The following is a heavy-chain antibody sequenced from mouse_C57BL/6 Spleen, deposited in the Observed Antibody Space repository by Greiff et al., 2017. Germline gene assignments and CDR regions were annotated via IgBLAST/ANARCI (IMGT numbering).Heavy chain of an antibody. Sequence: DVQLVESGGGLVKPGGSLKLSCAASGFTFSDYGMHWVRQAPEKGLEWVAYISSGSSTIYYADTVKGRFTISRDNAKNTLFLQMTSLRSEDTAMYYCAREYYGSTTWFAYWGQGTLVTVSA. CDR1: GFTFSDYG. CDR2: ISSGSSTI. CDR3: AREYYGSTTWFAY. J-gene: IGHJ3*01. V-gene: IGHV5-17*01. D-gene: IGHD1-1*01.